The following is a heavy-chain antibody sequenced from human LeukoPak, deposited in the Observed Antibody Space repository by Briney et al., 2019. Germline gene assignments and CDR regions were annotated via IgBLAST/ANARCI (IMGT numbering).Heavy chain of an antibody. J-gene: IGHJ6*02. CDR1: GFTFSNYA. CDR2: ISGSGGST. D-gene: IGHD2-2*01. CDR3: AKSTSPLYYYYGMDV. V-gene: IGHV3-23*01. Sequence: GGSLRLSCAASGFTFSNYAMSWVRQAPGKGLEWVSTISGSGGSTYYADSVKGRFTISRGNSKNTLYLQLNSLRAEDTAVYYCAKSTSPLYYYYGMDVWGQGTTVTVSS.